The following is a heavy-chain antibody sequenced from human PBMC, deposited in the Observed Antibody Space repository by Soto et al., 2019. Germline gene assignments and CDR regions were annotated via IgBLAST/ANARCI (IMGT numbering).Heavy chain of an antibody. J-gene: IGHJ3*02. CDR1: GGTFITYS. CDR3: NIVSRSGEVFDI. CDR2: ILPMLGVR. D-gene: IGHD2-15*01. Sequence: QVQLVQSGAEVKKPGSSVKVSCKDSGGTFITYSMLWVRQAPGHGLEWMGRILPMLGVRNYAQRFQDRVTITEDKSTATVLMELSILRSEDTALYYCNIVSRSGEVFDIWGQGTMVTVSS. V-gene: IGHV1-69*02.